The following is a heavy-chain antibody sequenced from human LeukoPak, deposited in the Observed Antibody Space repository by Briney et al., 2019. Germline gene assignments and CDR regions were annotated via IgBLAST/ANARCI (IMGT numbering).Heavy chain of an antibody. CDR1: GFTFSSYG. CDR3: SKDLTSDFGGDLDP. Sequence: GGSLRLSCAASGFTFSSYGMHWVRQAPGKGLEWVAVISYDGSNKYYADSVKGRFTISRDNSKSAVYLQMNSLRVEDAAVYYCSKDLTSDFGGDLDPWGQGTLVTVSS. J-gene: IGHJ5*02. D-gene: IGHD3-10*01. CDR2: ISYDGSNK. V-gene: IGHV3-30*18.